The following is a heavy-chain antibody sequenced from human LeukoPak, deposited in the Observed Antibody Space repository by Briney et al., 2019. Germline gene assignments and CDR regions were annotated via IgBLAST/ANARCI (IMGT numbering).Heavy chain of an antibody. J-gene: IGHJ3*02. CDR1: GGTFISYT. D-gene: IGHD2-15*01. CDR2: IIPILGIA. V-gene: IGHV1-69*02. Sequence: ASVKVSCKASGGTFISYTISWVRQAPGQGLEWMGRIIPILGIANYAQKFQGRVTITADKSTSTAYMELSSLRSEDTAVYYCARVAPPEAFDIWGQGTMVTVSS. CDR3: ARVAPPEAFDI.